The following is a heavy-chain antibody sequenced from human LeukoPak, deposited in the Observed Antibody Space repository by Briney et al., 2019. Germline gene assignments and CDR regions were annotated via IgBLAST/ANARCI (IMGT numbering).Heavy chain of an antibody. J-gene: IGHJ4*02. CDR1: GGTFSSYA. Sequence: ASVKVSCKASGGTFSSYAISWVRQAPGQGLEWMGGIIPIFGTANYAQKFQGRVTITADESTSTAYMELSSLRSEDTAVYYCARVPYYDFWSGAYDYWGQGTLVTVSS. V-gene: IGHV1-69*13. D-gene: IGHD3-3*01. CDR2: IIPIFGTA. CDR3: ARVPYYDFWSGAYDY.